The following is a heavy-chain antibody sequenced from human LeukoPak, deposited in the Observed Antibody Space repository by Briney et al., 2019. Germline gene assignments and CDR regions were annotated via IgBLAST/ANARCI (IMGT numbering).Heavy chain of an antibody. J-gene: IGHJ4*02. D-gene: IGHD5-18*01. Sequence: SETLSLTCAVYGGSFSGYYWSWIRQPPGKGLEWIGEINHSGSTNYNPSLKSRATISVDTSKNQFSLKLSSVTAADTAVYYCASISYGPLDYWGQGTLVTVSS. CDR2: INHSGST. CDR3: ASISYGPLDY. CDR1: GGSFSGYY. V-gene: IGHV4-34*01.